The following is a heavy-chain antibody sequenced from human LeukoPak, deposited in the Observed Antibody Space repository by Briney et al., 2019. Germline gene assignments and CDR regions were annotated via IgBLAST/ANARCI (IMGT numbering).Heavy chain of an antibody. J-gene: IGHJ4*02. Sequence: GGSLRLSCAASGFTFSSSAMSWVRQAPGRGLEWVSSVDGGGGGTYYADSVKGRFTISRDNSKDTLYLQMNGLRAEDTAVYFCAKQSAGSAAWYSLHYDFWGQGTLVTVSS. V-gene: IGHV3-23*01. D-gene: IGHD6-13*01. CDR3: AKQSAGSAAWYSLHYDF. CDR2: VDGGGGGT. CDR1: GFTFSSSA.